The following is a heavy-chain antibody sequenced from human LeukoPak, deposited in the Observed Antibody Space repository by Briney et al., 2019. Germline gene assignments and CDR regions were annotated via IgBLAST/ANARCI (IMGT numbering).Heavy chain of an antibody. Sequence: PSETLSLTCTVSFGSISSYYWSWIRQPPGKGLEWIGYIYYSGSTNYNSSLKSRVTISVDTTKNQFSLKLSSVTAADTALYYCARTYSGYDFGAFDIWGQGTKVTVSS. D-gene: IGHD5-12*01. V-gene: IGHV4-59*01. CDR3: ARTYSGYDFGAFDI. CDR2: IYYSGST. CDR1: FGSISSYY. J-gene: IGHJ3*02.